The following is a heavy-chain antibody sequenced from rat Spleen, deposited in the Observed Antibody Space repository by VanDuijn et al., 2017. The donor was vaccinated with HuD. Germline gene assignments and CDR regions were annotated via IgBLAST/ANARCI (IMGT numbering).Heavy chain of an antibody. V-gene: IGHV3-1*01. CDR2: ISYSGST. D-gene: IGHD1-2*01. CDR3: ARYYYSSYPGVMDA. J-gene: IGHJ4*01. CDR1: GYSITSNY. Sequence: EVQLQESGPGLVKPSQSLSLTCSVTGYSITSNYWGWIRKFPGNKMEWMGYISYSGSTSYNPSLKSRISITRDTSKNQFFLQLNSVTTEDTATYYCARYYYSSYPGVMDAWGQGASVTVSS.